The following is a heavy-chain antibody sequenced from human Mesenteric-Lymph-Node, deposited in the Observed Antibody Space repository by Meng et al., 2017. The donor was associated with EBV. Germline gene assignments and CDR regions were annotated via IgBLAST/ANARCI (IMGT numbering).Heavy chain of an antibody. CDR1: GGSISGSSYY. Sequence: QAQVQGAGPGLVKPLEPLSLTCTVSGGSISGSSYYWAWIRQPPGKGLEWIGSIYYSGSAYYTPSLKSRLRISVDTSKNQFSLKVSSVTAADTAVYYCAKSTASGTYVGGQGTLVTVSS. J-gene: IGHJ4*02. CDR2: IYYSGSA. CDR3: AKSTASGTYV. D-gene: IGHD1-26*01. V-gene: IGHV4-39*07.